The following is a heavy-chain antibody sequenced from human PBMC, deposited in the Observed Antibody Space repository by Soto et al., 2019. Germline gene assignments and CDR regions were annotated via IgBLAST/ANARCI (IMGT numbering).Heavy chain of an antibody. CDR3: ARDGIFGVVKYGMDV. Sequence: GGSLRLSCAASGFTFSSYGMHWVRQAPGKGLEWVAVIWYDGSNKYYADSVKGRFTISRDNSKNTLYLQMNSLRAEDTAVYYCARDGIFGVVKYGMDVWGQGTTVTVSS. D-gene: IGHD3-3*01. V-gene: IGHV3-33*01. CDR2: IWYDGSNK. CDR1: GFTFSSYG. J-gene: IGHJ6*02.